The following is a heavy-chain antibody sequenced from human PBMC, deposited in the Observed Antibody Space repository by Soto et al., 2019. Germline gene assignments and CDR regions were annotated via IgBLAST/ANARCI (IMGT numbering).Heavy chain of an antibody. CDR2: VNHSGST. J-gene: IGHJ5*02. CDR1: GGSFSGYY. V-gene: IGHV4-34*01. CDR3: ARGWSGLVIIRFDH. Sequence: SETLSLTCAVYGGSFSGYYWSWIRQPPGKGLEWIGEVNHSGSTNYNPSLKSRVTISVDTSKNQFSLKLSSVTAADTAVYYCARGWSGLVIIRFDHWGQGTLVTVSS. D-gene: IGHD3-3*01.